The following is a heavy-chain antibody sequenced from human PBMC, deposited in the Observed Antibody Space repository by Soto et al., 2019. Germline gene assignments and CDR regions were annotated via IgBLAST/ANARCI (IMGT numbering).Heavy chain of an antibody. Sequence: GGSLRLSCAASGFTFDDYTMHWVRQAPGKGLEWVSLVSWDGGATYYADSVKGRFIISRDNNKNSLYLQMCSLRTEDTALYYCAKDRAAVTGAYYYYGMDVWGQGTTVTVSS. CDR2: VSWDGGAT. CDR3: AKDRAAVTGAYYYYGMDV. D-gene: IGHD6-19*01. V-gene: IGHV3-43*01. CDR1: GFTFDDYT. J-gene: IGHJ6*02.